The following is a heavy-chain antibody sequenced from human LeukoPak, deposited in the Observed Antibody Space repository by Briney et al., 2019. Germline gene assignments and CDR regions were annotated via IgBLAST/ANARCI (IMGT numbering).Heavy chain of an antibody. Sequence: GGSLRLSCAASGFTFIGYGMHWVRQAPGKGLEWVAFIPYDGSNKYYADSVKGRFTISRDNSMNTLYLEMNSLRAEDTAVYYCARERERFLNLWGQGTLVTVSS. CDR1: GFTFIGYG. D-gene: IGHD3-3*01. CDR2: IPYDGSNK. J-gene: IGHJ5*02. V-gene: IGHV3-30*02. CDR3: ARERERFLNL.